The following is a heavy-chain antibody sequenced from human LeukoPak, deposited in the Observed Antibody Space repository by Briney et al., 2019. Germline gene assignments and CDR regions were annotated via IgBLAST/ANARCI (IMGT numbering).Heavy chain of an antibody. V-gene: IGHV3-49*04. CDR3: TKRGYYHGYLDY. CDR1: GFTFGDYA. D-gene: IGHD5-18*01. Sequence: GGSVRLSCTASGFTFGDYAMSWVGQAPGKGLEWVGFIRSKAYGGTTEYAASVKGRFTISRDDSKSIAYLQMNSLKTEDTAVYYCTKRGYYHGYLDYRGQATLATVSS. CDR2: IRSKAYGGTT. J-gene: IGHJ4*02.